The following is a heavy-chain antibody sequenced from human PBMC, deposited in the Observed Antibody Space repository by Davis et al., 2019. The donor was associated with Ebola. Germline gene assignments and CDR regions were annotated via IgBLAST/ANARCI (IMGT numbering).Heavy chain of an antibody. V-gene: IGHV1-2*06. CDR1: EYTFTAYY. J-gene: IGHJ4*02. CDR2: INPNSGGT. Sequence: AASVKVSCKASEYTFTAYYIHWVRQAPGQGLEWMGRINPNSGGTNYAQKFQGRVTMTRDTSISTAYMELSRLTSDDTAVYYCARAQFPTTSDHWGQGTLVTVSS. CDR3: ARAQFPTTSDH. D-gene: IGHD1-1*01.